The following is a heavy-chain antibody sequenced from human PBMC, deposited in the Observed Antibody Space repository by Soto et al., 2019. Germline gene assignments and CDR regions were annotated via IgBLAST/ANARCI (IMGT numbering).Heavy chain of an antibody. CDR3: ASDFWSGYYGPPHIFDY. V-gene: IGHV1-69*01. CDR2: IIPIFGTA. J-gene: IGHJ4*02. Sequence: QVQLVQSGAEVKKPGSSVKVSCKASGGTFSSYAISWVRQAPGQGLEWMGGIIPIFGTANYAQKFQGRVTITADESTSTAYMELSSLRSEDTAVYYCASDFWSGYYGPPHIFDYWGQGTLVTVSS. CDR1: GGTFSSYA. D-gene: IGHD3-3*01.